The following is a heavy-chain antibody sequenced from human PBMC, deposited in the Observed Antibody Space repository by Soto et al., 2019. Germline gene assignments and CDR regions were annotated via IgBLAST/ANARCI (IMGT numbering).Heavy chain of an antibody. CDR3: TRVLDTAMVPYYYYGMDV. CDR1: GFTFGDYA. D-gene: IGHD5-18*01. Sequence: GGSLRLSCTASGFTFGDYAMSWFRQAPGKGLEWVGFIRSKAYGGTTEYAASVKGRFTISRDDSKSIAYLQMNSLKTEDTAVYYFTRVLDTAMVPYYYYGMDVWGQGTTVTVAS. J-gene: IGHJ6*02. CDR2: IRSKAYGGTT. V-gene: IGHV3-49*03.